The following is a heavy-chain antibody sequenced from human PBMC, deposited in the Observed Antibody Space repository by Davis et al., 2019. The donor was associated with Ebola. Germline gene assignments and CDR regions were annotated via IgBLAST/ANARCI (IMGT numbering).Heavy chain of an antibody. V-gene: IGHV1-2*06. D-gene: IGHD3-22*01. CDR1: GYTFTGYY. CDR3: ARAIGYDSSGYYYRGFDY. J-gene: IGHJ4*02. CDR2: INPNSGGT. Sequence: AASVKVSCKAYGYTFTGYYMHWVRQAPGQGLEWMGRINPNSGGTNYAQKLQGRVTMTTDTSTSTAYMELRSLRSDDTAVYYCARAIGYDSSGYYYRGFDYWGQGTLVTVSS.